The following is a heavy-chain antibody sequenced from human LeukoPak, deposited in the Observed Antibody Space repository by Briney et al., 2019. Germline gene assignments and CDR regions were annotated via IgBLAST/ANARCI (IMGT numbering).Heavy chain of an antibody. CDR3: AKDRDYGGTIPHFDY. CDR2: ISGSGGST. V-gene: IGHV3-23*01. D-gene: IGHD4-17*01. Sequence: GGSLRLSCAASGFTFSSYAMSWVRQAPGKGLEWVSAISGSGGSTYYADSVKGRFTISRDNSKNTLYLQMNSLRAEDTAVYYCAKDRDYGGTIPHFDYWGQGTLVTVSS. J-gene: IGHJ4*02. CDR1: GFTFSSYA.